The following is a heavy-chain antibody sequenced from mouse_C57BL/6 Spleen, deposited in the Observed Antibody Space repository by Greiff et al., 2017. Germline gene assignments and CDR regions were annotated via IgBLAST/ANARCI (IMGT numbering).Heavy chain of an antibody. V-gene: IGHV10-3*01. CDR1: GFTFNTYA. Sequence: EVKLVESGGGLVQPKGSLQLSCAASGFTFNTYAMHWVRQAPGKGLEWVARIRSKSSNYATYYADSVKDRFTISRDDSQSMLYLQMNNLKTEDTAMYYCVRERAGSSYWYFDVWGTGTTDTVSS. CDR2: IRSKSSNYAT. CDR3: VRERAGSSYWYFDV. D-gene: IGHD1-1*01. J-gene: IGHJ1*03.